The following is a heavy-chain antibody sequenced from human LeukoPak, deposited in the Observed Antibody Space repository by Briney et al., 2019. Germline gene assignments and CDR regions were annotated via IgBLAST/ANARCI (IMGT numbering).Heavy chain of an antibody. D-gene: IGHD3-22*01. CDR2: IIPILGIA. CDR1: GGTFSSYA. CDR3: AREGYYYDSTQYYFDY. V-gene: IGHV1-69*04. J-gene: IGHJ4*02. Sequence: SVKVSCKASGGTFSSYAISWVRQAPGQGLEWMGRIIPILGIANYAQKFQGRVTITADKSTSTAYMGLSSLRSEDTAVYYCAREGYYYDSTQYYFDYWGQGTLVTVSS.